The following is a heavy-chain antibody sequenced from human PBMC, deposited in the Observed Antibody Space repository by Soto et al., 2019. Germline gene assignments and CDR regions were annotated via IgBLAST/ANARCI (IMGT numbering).Heavy chain of an antibody. J-gene: IGHJ4*02. CDR2: INPSGGST. D-gene: IGHD3-3*01. CDR3: ATGGRILRFLEWFQLEYYFDY. V-gene: IGHV1-46*01. CDR1: GYTFTSYD. Sequence: ASVKVSCKASGYTFTSYDINWVRQATGQGLEWMGIINPSGGSTSYAQKFQGRVTMTRDTSTSTVYMELSSLRSEDTAVYYCATGGRILRFLEWFQLEYYFDYWGQGTLVTVSS.